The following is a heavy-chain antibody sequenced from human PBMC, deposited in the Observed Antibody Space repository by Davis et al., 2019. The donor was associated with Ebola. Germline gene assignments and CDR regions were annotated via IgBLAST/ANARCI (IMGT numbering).Heavy chain of an antibody. J-gene: IGHJ5*02. D-gene: IGHD2-2*01. CDR2: IKQDGSEK. CDR3: ARDLIVVVPAAINWFDP. Sequence: GESLKISCAASKFTLSSYWMSWVRQAPGKGLEWVATIKQDGSEKYYVDSVKGRFTISRDNAKNSLYLQMNSLRAEDTAVYYCARDLIVVVPAAINWFDPWGQGTLVTVSS. V-gene: IGHV3-7*03. CDR1: KFTLSSYW.